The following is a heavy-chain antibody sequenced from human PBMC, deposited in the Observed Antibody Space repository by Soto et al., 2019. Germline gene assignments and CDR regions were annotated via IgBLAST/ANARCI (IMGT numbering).Heavy chain of an antibody. D-gene: IGHD3-22*01. J-gene: IGHJ4*02. CDR1: GGSISSYY. CDR2: IYYSGST. CDR3: ARGGRFAWLPLMYFDY. Sequence: SETLSLTCTVSGGSISSYYWSWIRQPPGKGLEWIGYIYYSGSTNYNPSLKSRVTISVDTSKNQFSLKLSSVTAADTAVYYCARGGRFAWLPLMYFDYWGQGTLVTVSS. V-gene: IGHV4-59*01.